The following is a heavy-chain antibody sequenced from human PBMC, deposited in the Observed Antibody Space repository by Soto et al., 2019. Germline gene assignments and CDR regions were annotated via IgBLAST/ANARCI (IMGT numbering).Heavy chain of an antibody. V-gene: IGHV3-30*18. CDR3: VKGDLDTAVVNSPDAFDF. Sequence: GGSLRLSCEASGFMFKDYGMHWVRQAPGKGLDWVAVISYDGDNKYYAQSVKGRFTISRDNSKNTLFLHMDSLRHEDTAVYHCVKGDLDTAVVNSPDAFDFWGQGTMVTVSS. D-gene: IGHD5-18*01. CDR1: GFMFKDYG. CDR2: ISYDGDNK. J-gene: IGHJ3*01.